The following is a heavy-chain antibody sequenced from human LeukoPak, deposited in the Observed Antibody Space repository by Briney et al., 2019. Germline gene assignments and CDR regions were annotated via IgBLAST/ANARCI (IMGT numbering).Heavy chain of an antibody. V-gene: IGHV1-3*01. D-gene: IGHD3-3*01. Sequence: ASVKVSCKASGYTFTGYYMHWVRQAPGQRLEWMGWINAGNGNTKYSQKFQGRVTITRDTSASTAYMELSSLRSEDTAVYYCARTDFWSREGGFFDPWGQGTLVTVSS. CDR2: INAGNGNT. CDR3: ARTDFWSREGGFFDP. CDR1: GYTFTGYY. J-gene: IGHJ5*02.